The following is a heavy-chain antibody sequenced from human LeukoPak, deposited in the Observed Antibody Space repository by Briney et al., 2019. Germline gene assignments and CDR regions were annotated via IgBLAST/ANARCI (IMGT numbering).Heavy chain of an antibody. CDR2: IDYSGGST. CDR3: ARTTEGGYSYGYFYYYYMDV. CDR1: GFTLSSYE. J-gene: IGHJ6*03. V-gene: IGHV3-23*01. D-gene: IGHD5-18*01. Sequence: GGSLRLSCTASGFTLSSYEMSWIRQAPGKGLEWVSSIDYSGGSTHYADSVMGRFTISRDNSKNTLYLQLNSLSADDTAVYYCARTTEGGYSYGYFYYYYMDVWGKGTTVTISS.